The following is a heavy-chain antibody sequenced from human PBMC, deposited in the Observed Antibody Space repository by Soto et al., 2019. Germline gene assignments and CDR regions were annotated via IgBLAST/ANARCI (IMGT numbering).Heavy chain of an antibody. Sequence: ASVKVSCKASGYTFTSYDINWVRQAAGQGLEWMGWMNPNSGYTGYAQKFQGRVTMTRNTSISTAYMELSSLRSEDTAVYYCARGVTMGELSFYQDMDVWGKGTTVTVSS. CDR3: ARGVTMGELSFYQDMDV. D-gene: IGHD3-16*02. CDR2: MNPNSGYT. J-gene: IGHJ6*03. V-gene: IGHV1-8*01. CDR1: GYTFTSYD.